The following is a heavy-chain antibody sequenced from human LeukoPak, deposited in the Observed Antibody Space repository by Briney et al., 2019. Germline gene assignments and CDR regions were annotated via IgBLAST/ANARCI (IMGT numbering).Heavy chain of an antibody. V-gene: IGHV3-9*01. CDR2: ISWNSGSI. J-gene: IGHJ4*02. Sequence: PGGSLRLSCAASGFTFDDYAMHWVRQAPGKGLEWVSGISWNSGSIGYADSVKGRFTISRDNAKNSLYLQMNSLRAEDTALYYCARDRYYYDSSGYFLLDYWGQGTLVTVSS. CDR3: ARDRYYYDSSGYFLLDY. CDR1: GFTFDDYA. D-gene: IGHD3-22*01.